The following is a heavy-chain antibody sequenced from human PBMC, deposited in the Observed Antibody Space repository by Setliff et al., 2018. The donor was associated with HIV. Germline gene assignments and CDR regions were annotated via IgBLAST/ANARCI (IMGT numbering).Heavy chain of an antibody. V-gene: IGHV4-59*11. CDR2: FYHTGST. D-gene: IGHD1-7*01. CDR1: GGSIRSHY. Sequence: SETLSLTCTVSGGSIRSHYWSWIRQPPGKGLEWIGSFYHTGSTHYNPSLKSRTTMSLDTSRNQVSLKLSSVSAADTAVYYCARDQGLQLRGDYYDYGMDVWGQGTTVTVSS. J-gene: IGHJ6*02. CDR3: ARDQGLQLRGDYYDYGMDV.